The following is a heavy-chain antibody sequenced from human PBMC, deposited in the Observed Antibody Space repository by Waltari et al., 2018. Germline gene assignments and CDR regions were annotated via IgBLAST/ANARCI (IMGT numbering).Heavy chain of an antibody. CDR1: GGSISSYS. CDR3: ARGEQLVTGFM. CDR2: IYYSGST. Sequence: QVQLQESGPGLVKPSETLSLPCTVSGGSISSYSWSWIRQPPGKGLEWIGYIYYSGSTNYNPSLKSRVTISVDTSKNQFSLKLSSVTAADTAVYYCARGEQLVTGFMWGQGTLVTVSS. D-gene: IGHD6-6*01. J-gene: IGHJ4*02. V-gene: IGHV4-59*01.